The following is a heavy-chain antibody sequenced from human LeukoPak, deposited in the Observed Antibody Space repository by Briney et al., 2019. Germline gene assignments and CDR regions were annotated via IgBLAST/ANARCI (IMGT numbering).Heavy chain of an antibody. Sequence: PSETLSLTCTVSGGSISSSSYYWGWIRQPPGKGLEWIGSIYYSGITYYNPSLKSRVTISVDTSKNQFSLKLSSVTAADTAVYYCASLPVSGSYLLDYWGQGTLVTV. V-gene: IGHV4-39*01. CDR1: GGSISSSSYY. D-gene: IGHD1-26*01. CDR3: ASLPVSGSYLLDY. CDR2: IYYSGIT. J-gene: IGHJ4*02.